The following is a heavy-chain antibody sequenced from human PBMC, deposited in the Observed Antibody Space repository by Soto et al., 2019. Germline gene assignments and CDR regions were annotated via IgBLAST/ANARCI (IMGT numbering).Heavy chain of an antibody. D-gene: IGHD4-17*01. Sequence: SETLSLTCAVYGGSFSGYYWSWIRQPPGKGLEWIGEINHSGSTNYNPSLKSRVTISVDTSKNQFSLKLSSVTAADTAVYYCASGYDYGDYYYYYGMDVWGQGTTVT. CDR3: ASGYDYGDYYYYYGMDV. CDR1: GGSFSGYY. V-gene: IGHV4-34*01. J-gene: IGHJ6*02. CDR2: INHSGST.